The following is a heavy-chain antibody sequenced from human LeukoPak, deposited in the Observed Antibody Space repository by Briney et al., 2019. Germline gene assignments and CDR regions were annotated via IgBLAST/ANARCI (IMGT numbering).Heavy chain of an antibody. V-gene: IGHV4-30-2*01. D-gene: IGHD3-10*01. J-gene: IGHJ1*01. CDR3: ARGNQYYYGSGSYDTEYFQH. CDR2: IYHSGST. CDR1: GGSFSTGGYS. Sequence: ASETLSLTCTVSGGSFSTGGYSWSWIRQPPGKGLEWIGYIYHSGSTYYNPSLKSRVTISVDRSKNQFSLKLSSVTAADTAVYYCARGNQYYYGSGSYDTEYFQHWGQGTLVTVSS.